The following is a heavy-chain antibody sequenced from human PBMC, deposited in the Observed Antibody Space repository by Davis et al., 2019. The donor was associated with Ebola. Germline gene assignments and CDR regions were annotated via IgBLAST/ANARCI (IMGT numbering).Heavy chain of an antibody. CDR1: GFTFSNYG. CDR2: IAGAGDT. V-gene: IGHV3-13*01. Sequence: PSETLSLTCAASGFTFSNYGMHWVRQAPGKGLEWVSAIAGAGDTYYVGSAKARFNISREKAKNSLYLQMNSLRAGDTAVYYCARSRGIALGLDLWGKGTTVTVSP. CDR3: ARSRGIALGLDL. J-gene: IGHJ6*04. D-gene: IGHD3-10*01.